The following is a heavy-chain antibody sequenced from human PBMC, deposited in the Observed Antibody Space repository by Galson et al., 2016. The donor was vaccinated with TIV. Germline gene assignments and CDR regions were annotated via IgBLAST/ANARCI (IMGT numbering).Heavy chain of an antibody. CDR2: VRPNSGDT. CDR1: GDTFTSYD. Sequence: SVKVSCKVSGDTFTSYDINWVRQAPGQGLEWMGWVRPNSGDTGYEQKFQGRVTMTWDTSISTAYLELSSLRSEDTGVYYCTRCCEFLFSLCFWGQGTTVTVSS. J-gene: IGHJ6*02. V-gene: IGHV1-8*01. D-gene: IGHD2-15*01. CDR3: TRCCEFLFSLCF.